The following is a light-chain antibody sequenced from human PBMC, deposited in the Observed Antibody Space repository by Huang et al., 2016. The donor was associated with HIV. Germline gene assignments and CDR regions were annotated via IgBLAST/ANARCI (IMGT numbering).Light chain of an antibody. J-gene: IGKJ4*01. CDR1: QSVSSN. Sequence: ETVMTQSPVTLSVSPGERATLSCRASQSVSSNLAWYQQKPGQAPRLLIYGASTRATGIPARFSGSGSGTEFTLTISSLQSEESAVYYCQQYNNWPPRATFGGGTKVEIK. V-gene: IGKV3D-15*01. CDR2: GAS. CDR3: QQYNNWPPRAT.